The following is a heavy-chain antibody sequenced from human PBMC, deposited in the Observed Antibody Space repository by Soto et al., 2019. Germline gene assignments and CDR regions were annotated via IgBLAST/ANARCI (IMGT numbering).Heavy chain of an antibody. D-gene: IGHD6-13*01. J-gene: IGHJ5*02. CDR1: GGSISNYY. CDR3: ARPKTIGAAAGKGWFDP. V-gene: IGHV4-59*04. Sequence: PSETLSLTCTVSGGSISNYYWSWIRQSPGKGLEWIGTFYYTESTYYNPSLKSRLTISVDTSKNQFSLKLTSVTAADTAMYYCARPKTIGAAAGKGWFDPWGQGTLVTVSS. CDR2: FYYTEST.